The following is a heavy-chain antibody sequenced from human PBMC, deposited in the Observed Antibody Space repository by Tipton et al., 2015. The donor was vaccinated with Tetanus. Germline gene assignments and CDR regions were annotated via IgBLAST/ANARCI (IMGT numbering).Heavy chain of an antibody. CDR2: IFRTGST. CDR1: GGSISTGGYS. J-gene: IGHJ4*02. CDR3: ARRRNWGTDY. Sequence: TLSLTCTVSGGSISTGGYSWRWIRQPPGKGLECIGYIFRTGSTTYNPSLKSRVSISVDTSKNQFSLNLNSVTAADTAVYYCARRRNWGTDYWGQGILVTVSS. D-gene: IGHD7-27*01. V-gene: IGHV4-30-2*01.